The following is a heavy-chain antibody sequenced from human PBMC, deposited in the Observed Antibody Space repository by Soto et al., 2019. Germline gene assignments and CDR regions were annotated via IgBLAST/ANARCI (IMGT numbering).Heavy chain of an antibody. CDR1: GGRYSSHY. Sequence: NLSGSLSHPWIIAGGRYSSHYGTWVRQSPGNGFEWPGYILHSRITDYNPSVKSRVTISIDKPKNLFSLKLTSLTAADTAVYYCARDRYFYDSAGYYRTLDSWGQG. J-gene: IGHJ5*01. CDR2: ILHSRIT. V-gene: IGHV4-59*11. D-gene: IGHD3-22*01. CDR3: ARDRYFYDSAGYYRTLDS.